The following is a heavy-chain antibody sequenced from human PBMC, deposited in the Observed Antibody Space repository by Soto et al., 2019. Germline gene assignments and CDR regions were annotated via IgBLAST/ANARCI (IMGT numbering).Heavy chain of an antibody. CDR3: AKDGVRSLVVVPAAMNYFDY. D-gene: IGHD2-2*01. V-gene: IGHV3-23*01. CDR2: ISGSGGST. CDR1: GFTFSSYA. J-gene: IGHJ4*02. Sequence: GSLRLSCAASGFTFSSYAMSWVRQAPGKGLEWVSAISGSGGSTYYADSVKGRFTISRDNSKNTLYLQMNSLRAEDTAVYYCAKDGVRSLVVVPAAMNYFDYWRQGTLVTVSS.